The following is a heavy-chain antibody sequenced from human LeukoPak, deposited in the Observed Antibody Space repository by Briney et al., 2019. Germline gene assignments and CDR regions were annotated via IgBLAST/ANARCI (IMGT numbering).Heavy chain of an antibody. CDR1: GYPFTSYG. Sequence: DSVKVSCKASGYPFTSYGISWVPQAPGQGLKWMGWISAYNGNTNYAQKLQGRVTMTTDTSTSTAYMELRSLRSDDTAVYYCARDLNYHPVWLAVLTQEKYYFDYWGQGTLVTVSS. CDR2: ISAYNGNT. J-gene: IGHJ4*02. CDR3: ARDLNYHPVWLAVLTQEKYYFDY. D-gene: IGHD3-22*01. V-gene: IGHV1-18*01.